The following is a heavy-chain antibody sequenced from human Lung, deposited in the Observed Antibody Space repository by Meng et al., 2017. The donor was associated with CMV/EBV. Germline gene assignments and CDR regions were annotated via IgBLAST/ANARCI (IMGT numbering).Heavy chain of an antibody. J-gene: IGHJ4*02. V-gene: IGHV3-30-3*01. D-gene: IGHD3-9*01. CDR1: GFTFRSHT. Sequence: GESLKISCAASGFTFRSHTIHWVRQAPGKGLEWLSVMSSDGGTKFYADSVKGRFTISRDNSKNTLYLQMNSLRPEDTAVYYCATAGVLRYFDWGDPLEYWGQGTLVTVSS. CDR2: MSSDGGTK. CDR3: ATAGVLRYFDWGDPLEY.